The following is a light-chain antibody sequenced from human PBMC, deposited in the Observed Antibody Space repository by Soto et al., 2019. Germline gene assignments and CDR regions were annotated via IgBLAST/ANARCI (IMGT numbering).Light chain of an antibody. CDR3: MQALHLFT. V-gene: IGKV2-28*01. CDR1: QSLLHSNGYNY. CDR2: LGS. Sequence: DIVMTQSPLSLPVTPGEPASISCRSSQSLLHSNGYNYLDWYLQKPGQSPQLLIYLGSNRASGVPDRFSGSGSGTDFTLKISRVEAEDVGVYYCMQALHLFTFGPGTKVDIK. J-gene: IGKJ3*01.